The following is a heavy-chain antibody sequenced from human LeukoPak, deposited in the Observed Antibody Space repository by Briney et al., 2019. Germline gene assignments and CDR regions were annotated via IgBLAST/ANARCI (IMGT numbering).Heavy chain of an antibody. Sequence: SATLSLTCAVSGYSISSGYYWGWIRKPPGKGLEWIGSIYHSGSTYYNPSLKSRVTISVDTSKNQFSLKLSSVTAADTAVYYCARDLRGYSYGPWFDPWGQGTLVTVSS. CDR3: ARDLRGYSYGPWFDP. V-gene: IGHV4-38-2*02. CDR1: GYSISSGYY. J-gene: IGHJ5*02. CDR2: IYHSGST. D-gene: IGHD5-18*01.